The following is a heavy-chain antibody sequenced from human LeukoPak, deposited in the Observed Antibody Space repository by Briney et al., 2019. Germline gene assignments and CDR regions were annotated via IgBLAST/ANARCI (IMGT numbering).Heavy chain of an antibody. CDR3: ARHFRLYYFDY. Sequence: PSETLSLTCTVSGGSLSSYYWSWIPRPPGQGLEWIGYIYYSVSTNYNPSLKSRVTISVDTSKNQFSLKLSSVTAADTAVYYCARHFRLYYFDYWGQGTLVTVS. CDR1: GGSLSSYY. CDR2: IYYSVST. V-gene: IGHV4-59*08. J-gene: IGHJ4*02. D-gene: IGHD6-19*01.